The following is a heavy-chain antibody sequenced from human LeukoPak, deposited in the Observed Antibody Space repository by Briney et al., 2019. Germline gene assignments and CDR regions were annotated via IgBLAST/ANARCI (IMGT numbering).Heavy chain of an antibody. D-gene: IGHD6-13*01. CDR3: AREDGSGWYAGDAFDM. V-gene: IGHV3-21*01. CDR2: ITSSNSYI. CDR1: AFTLSSFN. J-gene: IGHJ3*02. Sequence: GGSLRLSCAASAFTLSSFNMTWVRHAPGKGLEWVSSITSSNSYIYYADSVKGRFTISRDDAKNSLYLQTNSLRAEDTAVYYCAREDGSGWYAGDAFDMWGQGTMVTVSS.